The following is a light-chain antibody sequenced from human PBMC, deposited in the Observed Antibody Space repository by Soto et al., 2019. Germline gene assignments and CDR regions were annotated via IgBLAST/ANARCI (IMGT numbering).Light chain of an antibody. CDR1: QPVDSTY. CDR3: QQYDTSPPLST. Sequence: EVVLTQSPGTLSLSPGERATLSCRASQPVDSTYLAWYQQKPGQAPRLLIYRASSRAAGVPDRFSGSGSGTDLTLTISKLDPEEFAVYYCQQYDTSPPLSTFGQGNKLEIK. CDR2: RAS. J-gene: IGKJ2*01. V-gene: IGKV3-20*01.